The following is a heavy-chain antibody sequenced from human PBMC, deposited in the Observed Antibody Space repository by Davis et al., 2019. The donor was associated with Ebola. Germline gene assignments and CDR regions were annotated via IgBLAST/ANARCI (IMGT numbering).Heavy chain of an antibody. D-gene: IGHD3-10*01. Sequence: PGGSLRLSCAASGFTFSSYAMNWVRQAPGKGLEWVSAISGSGGSTYYADSVKGRFTISRDNSKNTLYLQMNSLRAEDTAVYYCAAPGGTYGSGSYYYHFDYWGQGTLVTVSS. J-gene: IGHJ4*02. CDR3: AAPGGTYGSGSYYYHFDY. CDR2: ISGSGGST. V-gene: IGHV3-23*01. CDR1: GFTFSSYA.